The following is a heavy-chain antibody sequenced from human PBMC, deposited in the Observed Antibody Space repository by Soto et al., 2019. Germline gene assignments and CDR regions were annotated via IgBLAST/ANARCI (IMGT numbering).Heavy chain of an antibody. J-gene: IGHJ4*02. CDR3: AKNQERELPRVIDF. D-gene: IGHD1-7*01. CDR1: GLTFSNYA. Sequence: GGSLRLSCATSGLTFSNYAMSWVRQAPGGGLEWVSSMSGSSSTTYYADSVRGRFTISRDRSKNTLYLQMSSLRAEDTALYYCAKNQERELPRVIDFWGQGTLVTV. CDR2: MSGSSSTT. V-gene: IGHV3-23*01.